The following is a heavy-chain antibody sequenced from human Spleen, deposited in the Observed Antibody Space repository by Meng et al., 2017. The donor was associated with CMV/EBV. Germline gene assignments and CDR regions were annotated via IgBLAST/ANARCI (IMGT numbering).Heavy chain of an antibody. D-gene: IGHD1-1*01. CDR3: AGATYYFDF. Sequence: LTCNVSGASIGRDNYFWGWFRQPPGTGLEWIASIYFSGRTSYNPSLNSRVAISADTSKNQFSLNLYSVTAADTALYFCAGATYYFDFWGQGTLVTVSS. V-gene: IGHV4-39*01. J-gene: IGHJ4*02. CDR1: GASIGRDNYF. CDR2: IYFSGRT.